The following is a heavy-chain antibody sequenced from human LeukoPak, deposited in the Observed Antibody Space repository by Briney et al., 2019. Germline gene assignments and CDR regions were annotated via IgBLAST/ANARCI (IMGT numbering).Heavy chain of an antibody. J-gene: IGHJ4*02. V-gene: IGHV3-7*01. D-gene: IGHD5-12*01. Sequence: PGGSLRLSCAASGFTFSSYWMSWVRQAPGKGLEWVANINQDGSEKSYVDSVKGRFTISRDNAKNSLYLQMNSLRAEDTAVYYCARGGGSGYDYNLAYWGQGTLVTVSS. CDR2: INQDGSEK. CDR1: GFTFSSYW. CDR3: ARGGGSGYDYNLAY.